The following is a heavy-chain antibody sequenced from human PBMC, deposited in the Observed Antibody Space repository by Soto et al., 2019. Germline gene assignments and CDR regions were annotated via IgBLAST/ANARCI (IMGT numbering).Heavy chain of an antibody. CDR1: GFTFDDYA. Sequence: EVQLVESGGGLVQPGRSLRLSCAASGFTFDDYAMHWVRQAPGKGLEWVSGISWNSGSIGYADSVKGRFTISRDNAKNSLYLQMNSLRAEDTALYYCAKAVSLIVAGYFDYWGQGTLVTVSS. J-gene: IGHJ4*02. CDR3: AKAVSLIVAGYFDY. V-gene: IGHV3-9*01. CDR2: ISWNSGSI. D-gene: IGHD6-19*01.